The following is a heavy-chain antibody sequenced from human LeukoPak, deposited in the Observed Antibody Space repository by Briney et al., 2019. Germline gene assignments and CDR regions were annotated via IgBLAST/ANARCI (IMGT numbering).Heavy chain of an antibody. CDR2: IYTSGST. J-gene: IGHJ3*02. CDR1: GGSISSYY. V-gene: IGHV4-4*07. CDR3: ARETTTNAFDI. D-gene: IGHD4-11*01. Sequence: SETLSLTCTVSGGSISSYYWSWIRQPAGKGLKWIVRIYTSGSTNYNPSLKSRVTMSVDTSKNQFSLKLSSVTAADTAVYYCARETTTNAFDIWGRGTMVTVSS.